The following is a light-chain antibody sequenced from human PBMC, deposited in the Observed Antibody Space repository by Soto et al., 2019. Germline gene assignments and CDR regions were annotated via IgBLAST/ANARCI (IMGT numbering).Light chain of an antibody. CDR2: SNN. CDR1: SSNIGSGGAT. CDR3: ATWDDRLSGWL. J-gene: IGLJ3*02. Sequence: QSALTQPPSASGTPGQRVSISCSGSSSNIGSGGATVTWYQQLPGTAPKLIIFSNNQRPSGVPDRFSGSKSGTSASLAISGHQSDDEATYYCATWDDRLSGWLFGGGTKLIVL. V-gene: IGLV1-44*01.